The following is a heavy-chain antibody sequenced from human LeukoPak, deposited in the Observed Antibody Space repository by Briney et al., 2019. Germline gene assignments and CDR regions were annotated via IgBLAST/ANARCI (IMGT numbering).Heavy chain of an antibody. D-gene: IGHD5-24*01. CDR1: GFTFSAYA. Sequence: PGGSLRLSCAASGFTFSAYAMSWVRQSPGRGLEWVSGISASGGSTKSADSVKGRFTVSRDNSKNTVFLQMNSLRAADTAVYYCAREWRDGIQEGNDYWGQGTLVTVAS. CDR3: AREWRDGIQEGNDY. CDR2: ISASGGST. V-gene: IGHV3-23*01. J-gene: IGHJ4*02.